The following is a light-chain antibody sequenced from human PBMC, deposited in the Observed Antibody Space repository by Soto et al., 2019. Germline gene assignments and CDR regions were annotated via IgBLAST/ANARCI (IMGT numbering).Light chain of an antibody. CDR1: QSISSY. Sequence: DIQMTQSPSSLSASVGDRVTITCRASQSISSYLSWFQQKPGEAPRLLMYSASSLPSGVPSRFIGSGSGTDFTLTISSLQPQDFATYYCQQNYSPPLSFXGGTKWIS. CDR2: SAS. J-gene: IGKJ4*01. V-gene: IGKV1-39*01. CDR3: QQNYSPPLS.